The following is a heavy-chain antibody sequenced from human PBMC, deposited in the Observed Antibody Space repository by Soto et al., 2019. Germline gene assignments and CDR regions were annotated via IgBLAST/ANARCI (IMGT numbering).Heavy chain of an antibody. Sequence: QVQLQESGPGLVKPSETLSLTCNVSGASISRSSSYWGWIRQPPGKGLEWIASINYSGTTYYNPSLKSRVTMSVDLSRNQFSLRLASVTAADTAIYFCARRVNVPSWYFDLRGREKPVTVSS. CDR2: INYSGTT. D-gene: IGHD3-10*02. CDR1: GASISRSSSY. CDR3: ARRVNVPSWYFDL. V-gene: IGHV4-39*01. J-gene: IGHJ2*01.